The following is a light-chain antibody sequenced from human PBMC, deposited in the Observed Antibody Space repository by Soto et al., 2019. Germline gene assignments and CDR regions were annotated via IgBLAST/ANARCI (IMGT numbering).Light chain of an antibody. CDR3: QQYGSSRA. Sequence: EIVLTQSPGTLSLSPGERATLSCRASQSVSSSHLAWYQQKPGQAPRLLIYGASSRGTGIPDRFSGSGSGTDFTLTISRLEPEDFAVYYCQQYGSSRAFGQGTKVEIK. V-gene: IGKV3-20*01. CDR1: QSVSSSH. J-gene: IGKJ1*01. CDR2: GAS.